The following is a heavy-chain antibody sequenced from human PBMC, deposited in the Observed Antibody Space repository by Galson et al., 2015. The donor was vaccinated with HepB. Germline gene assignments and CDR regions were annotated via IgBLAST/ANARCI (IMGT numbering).Heavy chain of an antibody. CDR3: ASLGYCSGGSCYGFDY. D-gene: IGHD2-15*01. CDR1: GGTFSSYA. J-gene: IGHJ4*02. V-gene: IGHV1-69*04. CDR2: IIPILGIA. Sequence: SVKVSCKASGGTFSSYAISWVRQAPGQGLEWMGRIIPILGIANYAQKFQGRVTITADKSTSTAYMELGSLRSEDTAVYYCASLGYCSGGSCYGFDYWGQGTLVTVSS.